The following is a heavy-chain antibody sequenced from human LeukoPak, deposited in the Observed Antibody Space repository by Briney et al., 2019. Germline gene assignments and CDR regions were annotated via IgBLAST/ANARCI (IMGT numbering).Heavy chain of an antibody. CDR3: ARQEYYYDSSGYYYGDYFDY. CDR1: GGFISGYY. Sequence: SETLSLTCAVSGGFISGYYWSWLRQTPGKGLEWIGYIYYTGSTNYNSSLRSRVTISIDTSRNRFSLKLSSVTAADTAVYYCARQEYYYDSSGYYYGDYFDYWGQGTLVTVSS. CDR2: IYYTGST. D-gene: IGHD3-22*01. V-gene: IGHV4-59*08. J-gene: IGHJ4*02.